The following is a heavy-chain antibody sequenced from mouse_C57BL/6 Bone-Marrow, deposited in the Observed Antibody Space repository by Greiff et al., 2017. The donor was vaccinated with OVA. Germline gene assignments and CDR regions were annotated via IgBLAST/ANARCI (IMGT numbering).Heavy chain of an antibody. CDR1: GYTFTSSG. J-gene: IGHJ3*01. V-gene: IGHV1-81*01. CDR2: IYPRSGNT. Sequence: QVQLQQSGAELARPGASVKLSCKASGYTFTSSGISWVKQRTGQGLEWIGEIYPRSGNTYYNEKFKGKATLTADKSSSTAYMELRSLTSEDSAVYFCAPLYGSLFAYWGQGTLVTVSA. CDR3: APLYGSLFAY. D-gene: IGHD1-1*01.